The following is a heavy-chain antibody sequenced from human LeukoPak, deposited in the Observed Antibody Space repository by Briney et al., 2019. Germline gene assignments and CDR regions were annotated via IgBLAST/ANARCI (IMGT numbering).Heavy chain of an antibody. CDR1: GFTFSSYA. V-gene: IGHV3-30-3*01. J-gene: IGHJ4*02. CDR3: AVARHRIFDY. CDR2: ISYDGSNK. Sequence: QSGGSLRLSCAASGFTFSSYAMHWVRQAPGKGLEWVAVISYDGSNKYYADSVKGRFTISRDNSKNTLYLQMNSLRAEDTAVYYCAVARHRIFDYWGQGTLVTVSS. D-gene: IGHD5-12*01.